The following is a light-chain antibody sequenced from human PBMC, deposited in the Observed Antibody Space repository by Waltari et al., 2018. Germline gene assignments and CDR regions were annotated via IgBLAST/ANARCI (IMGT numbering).Light chain of an antibody. J-gene: IGLJ2*01. V-gene: IGLV6-57*03. CDR2: EDN. CDR1: VGSVASNS. Sequence: NFMLTQSHSVSESPGKTVTISCTRSVGSVASNSVQWYQQHPGSAPTTVIYEDNQRPSGVPDRFSGSIDSSSNSASLIISGLKTEDEADYYCHSYDTSNHEVFGGGTKLTVL. CDR3: HSYDTSNHEV.